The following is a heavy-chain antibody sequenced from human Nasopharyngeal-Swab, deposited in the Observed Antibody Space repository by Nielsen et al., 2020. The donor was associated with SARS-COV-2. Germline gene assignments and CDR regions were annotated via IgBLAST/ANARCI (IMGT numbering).Heavy chain of an antibody. J-gene: IGHJ4*02. CDR2: ISGSGGST. Sequence: LTSAASGITFSSYAMSSVRQAPGKGLEWVSAISGSGGSTYYADSVKGRFTISRDNSKNTLYLQMNSLRAEDTAVYYCAKPPWRYGGNGEYWGQGTMVTVAS. CDR1: GITFSSYA. D-gene: IGHD4-23*01. V-gene: IGHV3-23*01. CDR3: AKPPWRYGGNGEY.